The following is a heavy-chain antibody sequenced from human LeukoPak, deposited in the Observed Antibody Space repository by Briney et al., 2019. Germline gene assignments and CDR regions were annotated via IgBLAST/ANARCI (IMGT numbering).Heavy chain of an antibody. V-gene: IGHV3-43*02. CDR1: GFTFDDYA. CDR2: ISGDGGST. CDR3: TKAYYYGSGSYSWFDP. J-gene: IGHJ5*02. D-gene: IGHD3-10*01. Sequence: GGSLRLSCAASGFTFDDYAMHWVRQAPGKGLEWVSLISGDGGSTYYADSAKGRFTISRDNSKNSLYLQMNSLRTEDTALYYCTKAYYYGSGSYSWFDPWGQGTLVTVSS.